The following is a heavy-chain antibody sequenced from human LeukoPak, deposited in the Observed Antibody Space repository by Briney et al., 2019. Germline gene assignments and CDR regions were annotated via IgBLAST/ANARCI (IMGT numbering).Heavy chain of an antibody. V-gene: IGHV3-7*01. CDR2: IKPDGSEK. D-gene: IGHD2-2*01. CDR1: GLTFTDFW. CDR3: SGRDSSRSPRAY. J-gene: IGHJ4*02. Sequence: GGPLRLSCAASGLTFTDFWMNWVRQAPGRGLEWVANIKPDGSEKYYVDYVKGRFAISRDNAKNEVYLEMNSLRAEDTGVYYCSGRDSSRSPRAYWGQGTLVSVSS.